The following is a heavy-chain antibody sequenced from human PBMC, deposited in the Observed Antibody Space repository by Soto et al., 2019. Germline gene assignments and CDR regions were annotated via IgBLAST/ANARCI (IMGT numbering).Heavy chain of an antibody. CDR3: ARVDSSGWMYYYYYGMDV. J-gene: IGHJ6*02. CDR2: MNPNSGNT. V-gene: IGHV1-8*01. CDR1: GYTFTSYD. Sequence: VASVKVSCKASGYTFTSYDINWVRQATGQGLEWMGWMNPNSGNTGYAQKFQGRVTMTRNTSISTAYMELSSLRSEDTAVYYCARVDSSGWMYYYYYGMDVWGQGTTVTVSS. D-gene: IGHD6-19*01.